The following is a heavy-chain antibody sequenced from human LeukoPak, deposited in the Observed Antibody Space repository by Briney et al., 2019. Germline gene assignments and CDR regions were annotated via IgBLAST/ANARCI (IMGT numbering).Heavy chain of an antibody. CDR2: ISRSGITI. J-gene: IGHJ5*02. D-gene: IGHD3-10*01. Sequence: GGSLRLSCAASGFTFDDYGMSWIRQAPGKGLEWVSYISRSGITISYADSVKGRFTISRDNAKNSLYLQMNSLRAEDTAVYFCARDASPAAYNGNWFDPWGQGTLVTVSS. CDR3: ARDASPAAYNGNWFDP. CDR1: GFTFDDYG. V-gene: IGHV3-11*01.